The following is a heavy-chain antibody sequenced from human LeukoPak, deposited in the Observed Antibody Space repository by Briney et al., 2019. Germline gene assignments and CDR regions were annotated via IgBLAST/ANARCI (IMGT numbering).Heavy chain of an antibody. Sequence: PGGSLRLSCAASGFTFSSYSMNWVRQAPGKGLEWVSSISSSSSYIYYADSVKGRFTISRDNAKNSLYLQMNSLRAEDTAVYYCASGQQLILGYWGQGTLVTVSS. CDR3: ASGQQLILGY. J-gene: IGHJ4*02. CDR1: GFTFSSYS. V-gene: IGHV3-21*01. CDR2: ISSSSSYI. D-gene: IGHD6-13*01.